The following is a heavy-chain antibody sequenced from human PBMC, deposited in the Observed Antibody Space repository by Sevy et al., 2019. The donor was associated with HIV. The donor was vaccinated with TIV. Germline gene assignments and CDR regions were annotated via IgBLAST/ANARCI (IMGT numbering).Heavy chain of an antibody. CDR2: ISGSGGST. CDR3: AKEEAVAGTRGAFDI. J-gene: IGHJ3*02. CDR1: GFTFSSYA. V-gene: IGHV3-23*01. D-gene: IGHD6-19*01. Sequence: GESLKISCAASGFTFSSYAMSWVRQAPGKGLEWVSAISGSGGSTYYADSVKGRFTISRDNSKNTLYLQMNSLRAEDTAVYYCAKEEAVAGTRGAFDIWGQGTMVTVSS.